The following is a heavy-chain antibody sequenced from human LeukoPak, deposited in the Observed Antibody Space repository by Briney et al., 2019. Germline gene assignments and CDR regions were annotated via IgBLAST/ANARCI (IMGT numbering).Heavy chain of an antibody. CDR1: GGTFSSYA. D-gene: IGHD6-19*01. CDR3: ARGSDGQWQATWGFDY. CDR2: IIPIFGTA. J-gene: IGHJ4*02. V-gene: IGHV1-69*13. Sequence: ASVKVSCKASGGTFSSYAISWVRQAPGQGLEWMGGIIPIFGTANYAQKFQGRVTITADESTSTAYMELSSLRSEDTAVYYCARGSDGQWQATWGFDYWGQGTLVTVSS.